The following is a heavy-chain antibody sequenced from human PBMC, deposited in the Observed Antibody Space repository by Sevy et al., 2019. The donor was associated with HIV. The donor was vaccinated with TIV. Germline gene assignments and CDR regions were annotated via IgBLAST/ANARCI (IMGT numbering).Heavy chain of an antibody. Sequence: GGSLRLSCAASGFNFDSYTMNWVRQAPGQGLEWVSSISGSSNYIYYADSLKGRFTSSRDNAKNSVYLQMHSLRVDDTAVYFCARPYGSGSWEAFDVWGQGTVVTVSS. D-gene: IGHD3-10*01. J-gene: IGHJ3*01. V-gene: IGHV3-21*01. CDR3: ARPYGSGSWEAFDV. CDR2: ISGSSNYI. CDR1: GFNFDSYT.